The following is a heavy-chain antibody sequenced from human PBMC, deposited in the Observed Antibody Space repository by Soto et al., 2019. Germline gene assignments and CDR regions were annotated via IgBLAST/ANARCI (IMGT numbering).Heavy chain of an antibody. Sequence: ASETLCVRWSVAGGSIGGYGGSWIRQQPGKGLEWIGYMYNTGSTVYNPSFKSRVTISVDTSKNQFSLKLNSVTAADTAVYYCARHLWGYCGTDCYPLDVWGQGTTVTVSS. CDR3: ARHLWGYCGTDCYPLDV. V-gene: IGHV4-59*01. J-gene: IGHJ6*02. D-gene: IGHD2-21*02. CDR1: GGSIGGYG. CDR2: MYNTGST.